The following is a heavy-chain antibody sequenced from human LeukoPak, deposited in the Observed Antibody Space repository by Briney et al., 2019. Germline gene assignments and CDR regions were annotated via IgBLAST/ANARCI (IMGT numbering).Heavy chain of an antibody. CDR1: GFTFSSYS. Sequence: PGGSLRLSCAASGFTFSSYSMNWDRQAPGKGLEWVSSISSSSSYIYYADSVKGRFTISRDNAKNSLYLQMNSLRAEDTAVYYCARDLGGGSDAFDIWGQGTMVTVSS. CDR3: ARDLGGGSDAFDI. CDR2: ISSSSSYI. V-gene: IGHV3-21*01. D-gene: IGHD5-12*01. J-gene: IGHJ3*02.